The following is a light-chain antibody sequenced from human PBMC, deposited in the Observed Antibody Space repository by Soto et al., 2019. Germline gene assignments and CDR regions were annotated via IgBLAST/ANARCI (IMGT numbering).Light chain of an antibody. Sequence: DIQMTQSPSSLSASVGDRVTITCRASQSISSDLNWYQQKPGKAPRALIYAASSLQSGVPSRFSGNGSETHFTLTITSLQPEDFATFYCQQSFTIPYTFGQGTKMEI. CDR3: QQSFTIPYT. V-gene: IGKV1-39*01. J-gene: IGKJ2*01. CDR2: AAS. CDR1: QSISSD.